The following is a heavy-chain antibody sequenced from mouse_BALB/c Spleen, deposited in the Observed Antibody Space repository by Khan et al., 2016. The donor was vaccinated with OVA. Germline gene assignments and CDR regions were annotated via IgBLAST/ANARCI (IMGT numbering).Heavy chain of an antibody. J-gene: IGHJ1*01. CDR2: VNPNNGGT. D-gene: IGHD1-1*01. Sequence: EVKLMESGPDLVKPGASVKISCKASGYSFTGYYIHWVKQSHGKSLEWIGRVNPNNGGTSYNQKVKGKAILTVDKSSNTAYMELRSLTSEDSAVYSCAIYHGYFDVWGAGTTVTVSS. CDR1: GYSFTGYY. CDR3: AIYHGYFDV. V-gene: IGHV1-26*01.